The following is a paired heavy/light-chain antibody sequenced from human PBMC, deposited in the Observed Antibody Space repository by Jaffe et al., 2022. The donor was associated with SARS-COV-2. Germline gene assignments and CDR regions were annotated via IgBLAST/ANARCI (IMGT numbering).Heavy chain of an antibody. D-gene: IGHD3-10*01. CDR2: IKQDGSEK. Sequence: EVQLVESGGGLVQPGGSLRLSCTASGFTFSNYWMTWVRQAPGKGLEWVANIKQDGSEKYYVDSVKGRFTISRDNAKNSLYLEMDSLRAEDTAVYYCARDRDVSGSYYNVYHWGQGTLVAVSS. CDR3: ARDRDVSGSYYNVYH. V-gene: IGHV3-7*01. J-gene: IGHJ5*02. CDR1: GFTFSNYW.
Light chain of an antibody. J-gene: IGLJ2*01. Sequence: SYELTQPPSVSMSPGQTARITCSGDAMPKKYAYWYQQKSGQAPVLVIYEDSKRPSGIPEKFSGSSSGTVATLTISGVQVEDEADYYCYSTDSSGNHGVFGGGTQLTVL. CDR1: AMPKKY. CDR2: EDS. V-gene: IGLV3-10*01. CDR3: YSTDSSGNHGV.